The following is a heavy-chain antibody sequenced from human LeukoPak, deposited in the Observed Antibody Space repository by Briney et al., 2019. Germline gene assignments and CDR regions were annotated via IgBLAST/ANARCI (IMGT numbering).Heavy chain of an antibody. V-gene: IGHV4-59*01. CDR1: GGSISSYY. CDR2: IYYSGNT. Sequence: SETLSLTCTVSGGSISSYYWSWIRQPPGKGLEWIGYIYYSGNTNYNPSLKSRLTIPVDTSKNQFSLKLSSVTAADTAVYYCATRSTGVAATFDSWGQGALVTVSS. D-gene: IGHD2-15*01. CDR3: ATRSTGVAATFDS. J-gene: IGHJ5*01.